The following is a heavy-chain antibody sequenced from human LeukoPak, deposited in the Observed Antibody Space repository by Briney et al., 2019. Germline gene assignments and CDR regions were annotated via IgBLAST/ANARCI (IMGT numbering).Heavy chain of an antibody. Sequence: SETLSLTCTVSGGSISSGGYYWSWIRQHPGKGLEWIGYIYYSGSTYYNPSLKSRVTISVDTSKNQFSLKLSSVTAADTAVYYCARGEDDWDRWIQLWPTYFDYWGQGTLVTVSS. J-gene: IGHJ4*02. D-gene: IGHD5-18*01. CDR1: GGSISSGGYY. CDR2: IYYSGST. V-gene: IGHV4-61*08. CDR3: ARGEDDWDRWIQLWPTYFDY.